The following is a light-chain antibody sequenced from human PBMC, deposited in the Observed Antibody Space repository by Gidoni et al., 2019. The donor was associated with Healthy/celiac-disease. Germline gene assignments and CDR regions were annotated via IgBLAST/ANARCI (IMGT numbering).Light chain of an antibody. V-gene: IGKV3-11*01. CDR1: QSVGSY. CDR2: DAS. Sequence: EIVFTQSPATLALSPGERATLSCRASQSVGSYLAWSQQKPGQAPRLLIYDASNRATGITARFSGSGSGTDFTLTISSLEPEDFAVYDCLQRSNWPPSWTVGQGTKVEIK. CDR3: LQRSNWPPSWT. J-gene: IGKJ1*01.